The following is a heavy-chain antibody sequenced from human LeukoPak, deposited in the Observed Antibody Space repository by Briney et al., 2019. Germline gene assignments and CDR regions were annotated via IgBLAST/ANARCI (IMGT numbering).Heavy chain of an antibody. V-gene: IGHV3-23*01. CDR1: GFTFSSYA. CDR3: VKVAKYYYGSETYYFFEH. D-gene: IGHD3-10*01. J-gene: IGHJ4*02. CDR2: ISYSGGST. Sequence: PGGSLRLSCAASGFTFSSYAMSWVRQAPGKGLEWVSGISYSGGSTYSADSVKGRFTTSRDNSKNTLFLQMNSLRVEDTAIYYCVKVAKYYYGSETYYFFEHWGQGTPVTASS.